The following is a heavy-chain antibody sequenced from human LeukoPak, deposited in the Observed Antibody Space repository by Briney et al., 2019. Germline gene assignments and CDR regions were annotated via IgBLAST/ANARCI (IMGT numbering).Heavy chain of an antibody. Sequence: SETLSLTCTVSGGSISSYYWSWIRQPAGKGLEWIGRIYTSGSTNYNPSLKSRVTMSVDTSKNQFSLKLSSVTAADTAVYYCARDDYSSTSCYVDYWAQGTLVTVSS. J-gene: IGHJ4*02. D-gene: IGHD2-2*01. V-gene: IGHV4-4*07. CDR2: IYTSGST. CDR3: ARDDYSSTSCYVDY. CDR1: GGSISSYY.